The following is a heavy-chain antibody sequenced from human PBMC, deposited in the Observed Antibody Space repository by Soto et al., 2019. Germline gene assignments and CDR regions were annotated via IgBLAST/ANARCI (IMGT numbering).Heavy chain of an antibody. D-gene: IGHD6-6*01. Sequence: PGVSLRLSCAACGFTFDDYAMHWVRQAPGKGLEWVSGISWNSGSIGYADSVKGRFTISRDNAKNSLYLQMNSLRAEDTALYYCAKGSSARYYYYYYYMDVWGKGTTVTVSS. CDR1: GFTFDDYA. CDR3: AKGSSARYYYYYYYMDV. V-gene: IGHV3-9*01. J-gene: IGHJ6*03. CDR2: ISWNSGSI.